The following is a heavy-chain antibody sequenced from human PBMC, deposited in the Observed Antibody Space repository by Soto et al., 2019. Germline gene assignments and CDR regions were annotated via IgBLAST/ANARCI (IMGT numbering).Heavy chain of an antibody. V-gene: IGHV4-30-2*01. CDR3: ARVGGYDILTGQEYYFDY. Sequence: QLQLQVCGAGLVKPSQTLSLTCAVSGGSISSGGYSWSWIRRPPGKGLEWIRYIYHSGSTYYNPYLKSRVTISVDRSKNQFSLKLSSVTAADTAVYYCARVGGYDILTGQEYYFDYWGQGTLVTVSS. CDR1: GGSISSGGYS. D-gene: IGHD3-9*01. CDR2: IYHSGST. J-gene: IGHJ4*02.